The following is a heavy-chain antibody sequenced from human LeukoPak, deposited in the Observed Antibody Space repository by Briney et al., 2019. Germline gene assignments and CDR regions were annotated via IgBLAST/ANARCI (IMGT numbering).Heavy chain of an antibody. V-gene: IGHV3-66*01. CDR3: VRGAPLDF. Sequence: GGSLRLSCAASGFTFSSYAMSWVRQAPGKGLEWVSVIYSGGSTYYADSVKGRFSISRDNANDRLYLQMNSLRPEDTAVYYCVRGAPLDFWGQGIPVTVSS. J-gene: IGHJ4*02. CDR2: IYSGGST. CDR1: GFTFSSYA.